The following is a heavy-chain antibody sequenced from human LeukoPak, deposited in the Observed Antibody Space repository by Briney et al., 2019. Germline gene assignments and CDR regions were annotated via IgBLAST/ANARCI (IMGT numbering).Heavy chain of an antibody. CDR3: VREAGYCAPVCVKTNWFDP. D-gene: IGHD2-15*01. CDR1: GFPFSSHA. J-gene: IGHJ5*02. CDR2: ISNGIT. Sequence: GGSLRLSCAASGFPFSSHAMSWVRQPPGKGLEWVAAISNGITYYADSVRGRFAISRDDSTNTVYLHMNSLRDEDTALYHCVREAGYCAPVCVKTNWFDPWGQGTLVTVSS. V-gene: IGHV3-23*01.